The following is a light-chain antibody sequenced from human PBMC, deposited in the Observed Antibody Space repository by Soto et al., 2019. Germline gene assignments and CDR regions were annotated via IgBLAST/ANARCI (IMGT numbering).Light chain of an antibody. V-gene: IGKV2-28*01. CDR2: LGS. CDR3: MQALQRPWT. CDR1: QSLLHSNGYNY. J-gene: IGKJ1*01. Sequence: DIVMTQSPLSLPVPPGEPASISCRSSQSLLHSNGYNYLDWYLQKPGQSPQLLIYLGSNRASGVPDRFSGSGSGTDFTLKISRVEAEDVGVYYCMQALQRPWTFGQGTKVEIK.